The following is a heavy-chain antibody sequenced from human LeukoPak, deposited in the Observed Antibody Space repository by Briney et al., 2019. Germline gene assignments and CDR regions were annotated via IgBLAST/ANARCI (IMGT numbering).Heavy chain of an antibody. D-gene: IGHD1-14*01. CDR3: AKAEGGYYYYGMDV. Sequence: GGSLRLSCAASGFPFSSYAMSWVRQAAGKGLECVSGLSGSGTSTYYADSVKGRFTISRDNSKNTLYLQMNSLRAEDTAVYYCAKAEGGYYYYGMDVWGQGTTVTVSS. CDR1: GFPFSSYA. V-gene: IGHV3-23*01. CDR2: LSGSGTST. J-gene: IGHJ6*02.